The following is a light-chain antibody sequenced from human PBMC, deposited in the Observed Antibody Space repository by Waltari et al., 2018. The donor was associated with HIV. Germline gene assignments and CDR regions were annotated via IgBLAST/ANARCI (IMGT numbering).Light chain of an antibody. CDR2: RNS. V-gene: IGLV1-47*01. CDR3: AAWDDSLSGGV. Sequence: QSVLTQPPSTSGTPGQSGTITCSGSSSNIGSTFVYWYQQVPGTAPKLLISRNSQRPSGVPDRFSGSKSGTSASLAISGLRAEDEADYYCAAWDDSLSGGVFGGGTKLTVL. J-gene: IGLJ2*01. CDR1: SSNIGSTF.